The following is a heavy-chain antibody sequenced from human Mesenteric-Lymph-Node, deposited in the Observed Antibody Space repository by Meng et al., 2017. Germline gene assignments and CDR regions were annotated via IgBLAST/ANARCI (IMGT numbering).Heavy chain of an antibody. CDR2: IKSKTDGGTT. Sequence: GGSLRLSCAASGFTFSNAWMSWVRQAPGKGLEWVGRIKSKTDGGTTDYAAPVKGRFTISRDDSKNTLYLQMNSLRAEDTAVYYCARDRGDYYGSGSYDYWGQGTLVTVSS. V-gene: IGHV3-15*01. J-gene: IGHJ4*02. D-gene: IGHD3-10*01. CDR1: GFTFSNAW. CDR3: ARDRGDYYGSGSYDY.